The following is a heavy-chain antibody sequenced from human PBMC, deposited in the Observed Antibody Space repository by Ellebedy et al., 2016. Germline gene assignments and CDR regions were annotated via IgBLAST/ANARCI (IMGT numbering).Heavy chain of an antibody. V-gene: IGHV3-9*01. CDR1: GFTFDDYV. D-gene: IGHD3-10*01. J-gene: IGHJ4*02. Sequence: GGSLRLSXATSGFTFDDYVLHWVRQVPGKGLEWVSGISWNSAAIGYGEAVKGRFTISRDSAKNYLYLQMNSLRVEDTALYFCAKGTMDYLHHWGQGTLVTVSS. CDR3: AKGTMDYLHH. CDR2: ISWNSAAI.